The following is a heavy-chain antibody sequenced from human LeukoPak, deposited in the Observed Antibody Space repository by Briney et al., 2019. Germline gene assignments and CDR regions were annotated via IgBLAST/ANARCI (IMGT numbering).Heavy chain of an antibody. J-gene: IGHJ4*02. CDR2: INKSGYK. CDR3: TRMTTGHDY. Sequence: PSETLSLTCAVSGVSLNNYYWSWVRQTPGKGGEWVGEINKSGYKKESPSLKSRVTLSIDTSRKQFSLNLRSVTVADTGIYYCTRMTTGHDYWGQGTLVTVSS. V-gene: IGHV4-34*01. CDR1: GVSLNNYY. D-gene: IGHD4-17*01.